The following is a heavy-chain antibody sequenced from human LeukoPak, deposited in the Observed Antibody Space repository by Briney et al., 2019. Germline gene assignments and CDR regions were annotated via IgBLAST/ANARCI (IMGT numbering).Heavy chain of an antibody. CDR2: ISSSRTYT. J-gene: IGHJ4*02. V-gene: IGHV3-21*04. CDR3: AKAPARRRQPIFDY. D-gene: IGHD5-18*01. Sequence: PGGSLRLSCAASGFTFSSYSMNWVRQAPGKGLAWVSSISSSRTYTNYADSVRGRFTISRDNSKNTLYLQMNSLRAEDTAVHYCAKAPARRRQPIFDYWGQGTLVTVSS. CDR1: GFTFSSYS.